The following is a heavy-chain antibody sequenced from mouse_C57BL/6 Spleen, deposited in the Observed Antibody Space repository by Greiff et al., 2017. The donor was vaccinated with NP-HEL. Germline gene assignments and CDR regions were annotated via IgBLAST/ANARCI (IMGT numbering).Heavy chain of an antibody. Sequence: VQLQQSGAELVRPGSSVKLSCKASGYTFTSYWMHWVKQRPIQGLEWIGNIDPSDSETHYNQKFKDKATLTVDKSSSTAYMQLSSLTSEDSAVYYCARCGDYYYGSSYLDYWGQGTTLTVSS. CDR3: ARCGDYYYGSSYLDY. V-gene: IGHV1-52*01. CDR2: IDPSDSET. D-gene: IGHD1-1*01. J-gene: IGHJ2*01. CDR1: GYTFTSYW.